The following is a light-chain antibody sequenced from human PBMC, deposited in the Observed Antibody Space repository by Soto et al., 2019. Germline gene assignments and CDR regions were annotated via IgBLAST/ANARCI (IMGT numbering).Light chain of an antibody. CDR2: EGS. CDR3: CSYAGSSTYV. J-gene: IGLJ1*01. Sequence: QSVLTRPASVSGSPGQSITISCTGTSSDVGNYDLVSWYQQLPGKAPKFILYEGSKRPSGVSNRFSGSKSGNTASLTISGLQAEDEADYYCCSYAGSSTYVFGTGTNVTVL. V-gene: IGLV2-23*01. CDR1: SSDVGNYDL.